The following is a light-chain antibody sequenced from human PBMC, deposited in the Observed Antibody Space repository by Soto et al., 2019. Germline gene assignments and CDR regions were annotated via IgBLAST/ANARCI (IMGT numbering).Light chain of an antibody. CDR2: GAS. V-gene: IGKV3-15*01. CDR3: QQYNDWPRT. J-gene: IGKJ1*01. Sequence: EIVMTQSPVTLSVSPGGRATLSCMASQYISSNLAWYQQNPGQAPRLLIYGASTRATGIPARFSGSGSGVEFTLTISSLQSEDFAVYYCQQYNDWPRTFGQGTKVDIK. CDR1: QYISSN.